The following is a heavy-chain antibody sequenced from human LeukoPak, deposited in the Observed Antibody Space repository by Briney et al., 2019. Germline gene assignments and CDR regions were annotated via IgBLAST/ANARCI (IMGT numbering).Heavy chain of an antibody. Sequence: PSETLSLTCTVSGGSISSYYWSWIRQPPGKGLEWIGYIYYSGSTNYNPSLKSRVTISVDTSKNQFSLKLSSVTAADTAVYYCARGDLLFNYWGQGTLVTVSS. CDR2: IYYSGST. CDR1: GGSISSYY. D-gene: IGHD2-21*01. V-gene: IGHV4-59*01. CDR3: ARGDLLFNY. J-gene: IGHJ4*02.